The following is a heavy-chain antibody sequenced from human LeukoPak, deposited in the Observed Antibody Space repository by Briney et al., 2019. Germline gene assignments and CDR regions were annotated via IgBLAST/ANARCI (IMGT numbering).Heavy chain of an antibody. CDR2: VSNDGSST. Sequence: GESLKISCAASGFTLSNYWMHWVRQGPGKGLVWVSRVSNDGSSTAYADSVRGRFTISRDNSKNSLYLQMNSLRAEDTAVYYCARDPNWFDIWGQGTMVTVSS. D-gene: IGHD1-1*01. CDR3: ARDPNWFDI. J-gene: IGHJ3*02. CDR1: GFTLSNYW. V-gene: IGHV3-74*01.